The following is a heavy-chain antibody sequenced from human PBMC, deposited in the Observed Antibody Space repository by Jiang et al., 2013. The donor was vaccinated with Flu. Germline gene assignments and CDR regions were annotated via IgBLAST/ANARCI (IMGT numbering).Heavy chain of an antibody. CDR2: IVAGSGNT. V-gene: IGHV1-58*01. Sequence: FTSSAVQWVRQARGQRLEWIGWIVAGSGNTNYAQKFQERVTITRDMSTSTAYMELRSLRSEDTAVYYCAADTVVSWVGWGQGTLVTVSS. J-gene: IGHJ4*02. CDR3: AADTVVSWVG. D-gene: IGHD3-22*01. CDR1: FTSSA.